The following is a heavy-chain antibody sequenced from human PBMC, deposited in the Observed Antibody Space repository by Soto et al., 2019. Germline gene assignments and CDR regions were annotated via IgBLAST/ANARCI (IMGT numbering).Heavy chain of an antibody. Sequence: SETLSVTCTVSGGSISSYYWSWIRQPPGKGLEWIGYIYYSGSTNYNPSLKSRVTISVDTSKNQFSLKLSSVTAADTAVYYCARGKYSSSLDYWGQGTLVTVSS. D-gene: IGHD6-13*01. V-gene: IGHV4-59*12. CDR1: GGSISSYY. CDR3: ARGKYSSSLDY. CDR2: IYYSGST. J-gene: IGHJ4*02.